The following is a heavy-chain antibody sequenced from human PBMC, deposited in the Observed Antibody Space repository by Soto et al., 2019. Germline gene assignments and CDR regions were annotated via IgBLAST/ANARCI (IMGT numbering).Heavy chain of an antibody. CDR1: GYTFTIYG. V-gene: IGHV1-18*01. CDR2: ISAYNGNT. J-gene: IGHJ5*02. CDR3: ARDRFYCSGGSCRLRLFDP. Sequence: ASVKVSCKASGYTFTIYGISWVRRAPGQGLEWMGWISAYNGNTNYAQKLQGRVTMTTDTSTSTAYMELRSLRSDDTAVYYCARDRFYCSGGSCRLRLFDPWGQGTLVTVSS. D-gene: IGHD2-15*01.